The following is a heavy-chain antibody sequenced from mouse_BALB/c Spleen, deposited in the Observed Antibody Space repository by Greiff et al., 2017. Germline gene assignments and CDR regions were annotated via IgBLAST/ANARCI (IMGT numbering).Heavy chain of an antibody. CDR2: ISDGGSYT. CDR3: ARDRDYYGSKTEYAMDY. D-gene: IGHD1-1*01. V-gene: IGHV5-4*02. Sequence: EVNLVESGGGLVKPGGSLKLSCAASGFTFSDYYMYWVRQTPEKRLEWVATISDGGSYTYYPDSVKGRFTISRDNAKNNLYLQMSSLKSEDTAMYYCARDRDYYGSKTEYAMDYWGQGTSVTVSS. J-gene: IGHJ4*01. CDR1: GFTFSDYY.